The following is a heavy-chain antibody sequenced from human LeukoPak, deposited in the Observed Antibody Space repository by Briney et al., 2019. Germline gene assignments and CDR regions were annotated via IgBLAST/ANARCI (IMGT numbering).Heavy chain of an antibody. D-gene: IGHD2-15*01. V-gene: IGHV3-23*01. CDR2: ISGSGGST. J-gene: IGHJ4*02. CDR3: AKDDSSRLQGYCSGGSCDY. CDR1: GFTFSSYS. Sequence: GGSLRLSCAASGFTFSSYSMNWVRQAPGKGLEWVSAISGSGGSTYYADSVKGRFTISRDNSKNTLYLQMNSLRAEDTAVYYCAKDDSSRLQGYCSGGSCDYWGQGTLVTVSS.